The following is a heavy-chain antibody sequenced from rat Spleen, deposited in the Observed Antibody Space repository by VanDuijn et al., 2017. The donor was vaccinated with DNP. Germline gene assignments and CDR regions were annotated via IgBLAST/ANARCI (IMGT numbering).Heavy chain of an antibody. CDR1: GYSITSNY. CDR2: INYSGTT. D-gene: IGHD1-2*01. V-gene: IGHV3-1*01. CDR3: ARFLPFDY. J-gene: IGHJ2*01. Sequence: EVQFQESGPGLVKSSQSLSLTCSVTGYSITSNYWAWIRKFPGNKMEWMGYINYSGTTAYNPSLRSRISITRDTSKNQFFLQLNSVTTEDTATYYCARFLPFDYWGQGVMVTVSA.